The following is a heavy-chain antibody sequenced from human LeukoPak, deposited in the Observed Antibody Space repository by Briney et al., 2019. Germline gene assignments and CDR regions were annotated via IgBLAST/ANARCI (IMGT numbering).Heavy chain of an antibody. CDR3: ARGTAYSSFDY. CDR1: GGSFSGYY. Sequence: PSETLSLTCAVYGGSFSGYYWSWIRQPPGKGLEWIGEINHSGSTNYNPSLKSRVTISVDTSKNQFSLKLSSVTAADTAVYYCARGTAYSSFDYWGQGTLVTVPS. J-gene: IGHJ4*02. V-gene: IGHV4-34*01. CDR2: INHSGST. D-gene: IGHD6-13*01.